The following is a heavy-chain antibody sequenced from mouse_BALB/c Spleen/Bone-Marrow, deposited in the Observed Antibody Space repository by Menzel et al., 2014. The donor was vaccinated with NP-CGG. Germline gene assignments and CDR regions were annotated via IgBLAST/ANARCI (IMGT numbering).Heavy chain of an antibody. D-gene: IGHD1-1*01. J-gene: IGHJ3*01. CDR2: ISYSGST. CDR1: GYSITSDYA. CDR3: AREGVYYGSFAY. V-gene: IGHV3-2*02. Sequence: ESGPGLVKPSQSLSLTCTVTGYSITSDYAWNWIRQFPGNKLEWMGYISYSGSTSYNPSPKSRISITRDTSKNQFFLQLNSVTTEDTATYYCAREGVYYGSFAYWGQGTLVTVSA.